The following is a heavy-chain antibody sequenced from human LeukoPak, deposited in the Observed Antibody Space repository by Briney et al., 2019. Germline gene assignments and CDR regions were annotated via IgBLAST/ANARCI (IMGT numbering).Heavy chain of an antibody. CDR1: GGSISSSNYY. V-gene: IGHV4-39*07. J-gene: IGHJ4*02. D-gene: IGHD3-10*01. CDR3: ARLVTMVRGIVETSFDY. CDR2: IYYSGSS. Sequence: PSETLSLTCTVSGGSISSSNYYWAWIRQPPGKGLEWIGSIYYSGSSYYNPSLKSRVTISLDTSKNKFSLKLNSVTAADTAVYYCARLVTMVRGIVETSFDYCGQGTLVTVSS.